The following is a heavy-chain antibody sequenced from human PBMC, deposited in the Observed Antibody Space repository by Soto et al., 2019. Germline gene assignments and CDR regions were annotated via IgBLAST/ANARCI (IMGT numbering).Heavy chain of an antibody. Sequence: QVQLVESGGGVVQPGRSLRLSCAASGFTFSSYAMHWVRQAPGKGLEWVAVISYDGSNKYYADSVKGRFTISRDNSKNTLYLQMNSLRAEDTAVYYCARGRCSSTSCYGVDYWGQGILVTVSS. V-gene: IGHV3-30-3*01. J-gene: IGHJ4*02. D-gene: IGHD2-2*01. CDR1: GFTFSSYA. CDR3: ARGRCSSTSCYGVDY. CDR2: ISYDGSNK.